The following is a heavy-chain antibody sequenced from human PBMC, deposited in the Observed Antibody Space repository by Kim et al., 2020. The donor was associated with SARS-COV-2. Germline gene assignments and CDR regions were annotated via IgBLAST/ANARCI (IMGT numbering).Heavy chain of an antibody. Sequence: ASVKVSCKASGYTFTSYDINWVRQATGQGLEWMGWMNPNSGNTGYAQKFQGRVTMTRNTSISTAYMELSSLRSEDTAVYYCASRYPASSGWYFRRLDAFDIWGQGTMVTVSS. CDR2: MNPNSGNT. V-gene: IGHV1-8*01. J-gene: IGHJ3*02. D-gene: IGHD6-19*01. CDR3: ASRYPASSGWYFRRLDAFDI. CDR1: GYTFTSYD.